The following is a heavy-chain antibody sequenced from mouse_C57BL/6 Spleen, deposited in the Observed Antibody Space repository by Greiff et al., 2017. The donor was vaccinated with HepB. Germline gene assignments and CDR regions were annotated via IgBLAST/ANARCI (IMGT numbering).Heavy chain of an antibody. V-gene: IGHV1-76*01. CDR2: IYPGSGNT. Sequence: QVQLQQSGAELVRPGASVKLSCKASGYTFTDYYINWVKQRPGQGLEWIARIYPGSGNTYYNEKFKGKATLTAEKSSSTAYMQLSSLTSEDSAVYFCARDGSSPWFAYWGQGTLVTVSA. CDR3: ARDGSSPWFAY. J-gene: IGHJ3*01. CDR1: GYTFTDYY. D-gene: IGHD1-1*01.